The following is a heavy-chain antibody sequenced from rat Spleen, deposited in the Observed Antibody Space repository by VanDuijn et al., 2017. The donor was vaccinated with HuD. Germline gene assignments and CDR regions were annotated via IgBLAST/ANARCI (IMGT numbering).Heavy chain of an antibody. CDR3: TTSYDGSYYYDY. D-gene: IGHD1-12*02. Sequence: EVQLVESGGGLVQPGGSLKLSCAASGFTFSNHYMAWVRQAPTKGLEWVAYISTGGGNTYYRDSVKGRFTISRDNAKSTLYLQMDSLRSEDTATYYCTTSYDGSYYYDYWGQGVMVTVSS. J-gene: IGHJ2*01. CDR2: ISTGGGNT. CDR1: GFTFSNHY. V-gene: IGHV5-27*01.